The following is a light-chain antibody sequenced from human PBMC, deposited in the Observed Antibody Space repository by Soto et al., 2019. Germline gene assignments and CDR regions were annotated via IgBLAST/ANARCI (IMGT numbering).Light chain of an antibody. CDR3: SSYTSASSYV. Sequence: QSVLTQPASVSGSPGQSITISCSGTNRDIGGYDYVSWYQQKPGKAPKVIIYQATHRPSGVSNRFSGSKSGDTASLTISGLQAEDEADYYCSSYTSASSYVFGTGTKLTVL. V-gene: IGLV2-14*01. J-gene: IGLJ1*01. CDR1: NRDIGGYDY. CDR2: QAT.